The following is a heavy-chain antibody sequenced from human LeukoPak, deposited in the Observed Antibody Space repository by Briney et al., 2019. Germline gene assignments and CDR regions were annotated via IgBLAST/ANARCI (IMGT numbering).Heavy chain of an antibody. D-gene: IGHD6-13*01. CDR2: IIPIFGTA. Sequence: GASVKVSCKASGYTFTSYGISWVRQAPGQGLEWMGGIIPIFGTANYAQKFQGRVTITADKSTSTAYMELSSLRSEDTAVYYCARDTYSSSWYYSHGYRGQGTLVTVSS. J-gene: IGHJ4*02. V-gene: IGHV1-69*06. CDR1: GYTFTSYG. CDR3: ARDTYSSSWYYSHGY.